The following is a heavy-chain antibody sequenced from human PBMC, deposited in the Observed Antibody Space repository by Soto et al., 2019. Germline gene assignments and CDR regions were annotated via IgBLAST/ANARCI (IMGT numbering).Heavy chain of an antibody. D-gene: IGHD3-3*01. CDR2: VYYNGFT. Sequence: QLQLRESGPGLVKPSETLSLTCTVSGGSISSSSYYWAWIRQSPGKGLGWIGSVYYNGFTCYNPSIKSRVTISVDTSKNQFSLRLTSVTAADTAVYYCARMGDFWSGPGELDPWGQGTLVTVSS. CDR1: GGSISSSSYY. V-gene: IGHV4-39*01. CDR3: ARMGDFWSGPGELDP. J-gene: IGHJ5*02.